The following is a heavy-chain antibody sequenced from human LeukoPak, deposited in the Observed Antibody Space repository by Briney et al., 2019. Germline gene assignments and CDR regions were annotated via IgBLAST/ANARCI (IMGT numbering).Heavy chain of an antibody. CDR3: ARGGTQDIVAVPAARAFDY. Sequence: SETLSLTCAVYGGSFSGYYWSWIRQPPGKGLEWIGEINHSGSTNYNPSLKSRVTISVDTSKNQFSLKLSSVTAADTAVYYCARGGTQDIVAVPAARAFDYWGQGTLVTVSS. CDR2: INHSGST. CDR1: GGSFSGYY. D-gene: IGHD2-2*01. V-gene: IGHV4-34*01. J-gene: IGHJ4*02.